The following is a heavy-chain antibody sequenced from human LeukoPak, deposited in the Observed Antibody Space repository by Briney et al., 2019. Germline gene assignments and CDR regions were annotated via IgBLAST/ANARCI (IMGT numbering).Heavy chain of an antibody. Sequence: PGGSLRLSCAASGFTFSSYGMHWVRQAPGKGLEWVAVIWYDGSNKYYADSVKGRFTISRDNSKNTLYLQMNSLRAEDTAVYYCARSSSYDSSAPRDYWGQGTLVTVSS. D-gene: IGHD3-22*01. V-gene: IGHV3-33*01. J-gene: IGHJ4*02. CDR2: IWYDGSNK. CDR3: ARSSSYDSSAPRDY. CDR1: GFTFSSYG.